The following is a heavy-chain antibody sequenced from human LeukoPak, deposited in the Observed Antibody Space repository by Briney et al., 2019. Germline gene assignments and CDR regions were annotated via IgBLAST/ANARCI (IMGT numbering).Heavy chain of an antibody. CDR2: ISYDGSNK. CDR3: ATDSSPDY. D-gene: IGHD6-13*01. Sequence: GGSLRLSCAASGFTFSSYTMHWVRQAPGKGPEWVALISYDGSNKYYADSVKGRFTISRDNSRNTLYLQMNSLRAEDTALYYCATDSSPDYWGQGTQVTVSS. J-gene: IGHJ4*02. V-gene: IGHV3-30*04. CDR1: GFTFSSYT.